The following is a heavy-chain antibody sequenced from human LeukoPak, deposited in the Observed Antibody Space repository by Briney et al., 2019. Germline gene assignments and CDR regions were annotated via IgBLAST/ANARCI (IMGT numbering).Heavy chain of an antibody. V-gene: IGHV4-61*02. Sequence: PSETLSLTCTVSSGSISTSNYYWSWIRQPAGKGLEWIGRIYTSGSTNYNPSLKSRVTISVDTSKNQFSLKLSSVTATDTAVYYCARGNSGYDSYYYYYYMDVWGKGTTVTISS. J-gene: IGHJ6*03. D-gene: IGHD5-12*01. CDR2: IYTSGST. CDR3: ARGNSGYDSYYYYYYMDV. CDR1: SGSISTSNYY.